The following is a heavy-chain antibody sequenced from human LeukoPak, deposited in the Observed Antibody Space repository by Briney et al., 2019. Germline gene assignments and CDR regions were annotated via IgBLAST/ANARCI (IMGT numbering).Heavy chain of an antibody. J-gene: IGHJ5*02. CDR2: MNPNSGNT. V-gene: IGHV1-8*01. CDR1: GYTFTSYD. D-gene: IGHD2-21*02. Sequence: ASVKVSCKASGYTFTSYDINWVRQATGQGLEWMGWMNPNSGNTGYAQKCQGRVTMTRNTSISTAYMELSSLRSEDTAVYYCARAWDLAYCGGDCYYSWFDPWGQGTLVTVSS. CDR3: ARAWDLAYCGGDCYYSWFDP.